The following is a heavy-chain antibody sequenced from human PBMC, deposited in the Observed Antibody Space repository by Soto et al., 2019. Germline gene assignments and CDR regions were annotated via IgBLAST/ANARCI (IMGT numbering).Heavy chain of an antibody. CDR3: ARDCRITMVRGVIYYYYGMDV. J-gene: IGHJ6*02. Sequence: SEALSLTCAVYGGSFSGYYWSWIRQPPGKGLEWIGEINHSGSTNYNPSLKSRVTISVDTSKNQFSLKLSSVTAADTAVYYCARDCRITMVRGVIYYYYGMDVWGQGTTVTVSS. CDR2: INHSGST. CDR1: GGSFSGYY. V-gene: IGHV4-34*01. D-gene: IGHD3-10*01.